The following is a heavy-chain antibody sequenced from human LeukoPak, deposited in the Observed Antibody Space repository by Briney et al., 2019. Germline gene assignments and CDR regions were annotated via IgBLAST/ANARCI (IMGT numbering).Heavy chain of an antibody. D-gene: IGHD3-10*01. CDR2: INMDSSVK. CDR1: GFNFAAFW. J-gene: IGHJ4*02. V-gene: IGHV3-7*01. Sequence: GGSLRLSCAASGFNFAAFWMSWVRQTPEKGLEFVANINMDSSVKNYVDSVKGRFTISRDNSKNTLYLQMNSLRAEDTAVYYCAKGFNYYGSGYYFDYWGQGTLVTVSS. CDR3: AKGFNYYGSGYYFDY.